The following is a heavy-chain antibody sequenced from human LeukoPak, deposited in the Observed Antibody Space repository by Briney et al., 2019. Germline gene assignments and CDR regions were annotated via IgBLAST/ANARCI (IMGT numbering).Heavy chain of an antibody. D-gene: IGHD6-13*01. CDR1: GYSSTSYW. CDR3: ARLPGSSSWLGWFDP. Sequence: TSGESLKIXCKGSGYSSTSYWIGWVRQMPGKGLESMGIIYPGDSDTRYSPSFQGQVTISADKSISTAYLQWSSLKASDTAMYYCARLPGSSSWLGWFDPWGQGTLVTVSS. J-gene: IGHJ5*02. V-gene: IGHV5-51*03. CDR2: IYPGDSDT.